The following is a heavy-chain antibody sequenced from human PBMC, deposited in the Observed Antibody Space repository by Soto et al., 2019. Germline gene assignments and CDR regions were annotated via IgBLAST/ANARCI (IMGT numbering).Heavy chain of an antibody. CDR1: VGSISSGGYS. CDR2: IYHSGST. J-gene: IGHJ4*02. D-gene: IGHD5-12*01. CDR3: ARAGYSGYDYVDYFDY. Sequence: PSETLSLTCAVSVGSISSGGYSWIWIRHPPGKGLEWIGYIYHSGSTYYNPSLKSRVTISVDRSKNQFSLKLSSVTAADTAVYYCARAGYSGYDYVDYFDYWGQGTLVTVSS. V-gene: IGHV4-30-2*01.